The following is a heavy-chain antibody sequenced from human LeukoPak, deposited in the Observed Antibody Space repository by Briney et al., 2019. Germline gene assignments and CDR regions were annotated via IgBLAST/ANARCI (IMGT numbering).Heavy chain of an antibody. J-gene: IGHJ4*02. Sequence: PGGSLRLSCAASGFTFTTYAMIWVRRAPGMGLEWVSCINGSGDATYYADSVKGRFTISRDNSENTVYLQVRSLRADDTAVYYCARLSGTYGTTSRVLDYWGQGALVTVSS. D-gene: IGHD1-1*01. CDR3: ARLSGTYGTTSRVLDY. CDR2: INGSGDAT. CDR1: GFTFTTYA. V-gene: IGHV3-23*01.